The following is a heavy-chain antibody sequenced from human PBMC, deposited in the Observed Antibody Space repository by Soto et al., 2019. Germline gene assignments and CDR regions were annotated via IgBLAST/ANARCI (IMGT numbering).Heavy chain of an antibody. J-gene: IGHJ6*02. CDR2: ISAYNGNT. Sequence: QVQLVQSGAEVKKPGASVKVSCKASGYTFTSYGISWVRQAPGQGLEWMGWISAYNGNTNYAQKLQGRVTMTTDTTTSTADMELRSLGSDDTAVDYRASNAGSTTYYYYGMGVWGQGTTVTVSS. CDR3: ASNAGSTTYYYYGMGV. V-gene: IGHV1-18*04. CDR1: GYTFTSYG. D-gene: IGHD2-2*01.